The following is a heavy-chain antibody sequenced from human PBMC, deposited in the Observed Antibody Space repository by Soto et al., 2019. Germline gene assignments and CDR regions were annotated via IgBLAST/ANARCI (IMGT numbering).Heavy chain of an antibody. J-gene: IGHJ4*02. CDR3: ARAYTLTGSYNFDY. V-gene: IGHV3-30*04. D-gene: IGHD1-26*01. CDR2: LSNNGKNK. CDR1: GFAFSSYA. Sequence: QVQLVESGGGVVQPGGSLRLSCSASGFAFSSYAMHWVRQAPGKGLEWVAVLSNNGKNKFYADSVNGRFTLSRDNSENTMYLQMDSLRRDDTAIYYCARAYTLTGSYNFDYWGQGSLVTVSS.